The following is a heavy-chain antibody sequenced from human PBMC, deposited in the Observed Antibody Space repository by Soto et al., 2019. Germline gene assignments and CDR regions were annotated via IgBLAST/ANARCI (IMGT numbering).Heavy chain of an antibody. V-gene: IGHV4-30-4*01. D-gene: IGHD2-15*01. CDR1: GVSISSGDYS. Sequence: QVQLQESGPGLVKPSQTMSLTCTVSGVSISSGDYSWSWSRQPPGKGLEWIGYIYYSGSTYYNPYLKSRVTISVDTSKNQFSLKLSSVTAADTAVYYCAVLMLVADTIDYWGQGTLVTVSS. CDR2: IYYSGST. CDR3: AVLMLVADTIDY. J-gene: IGHJ4*02.